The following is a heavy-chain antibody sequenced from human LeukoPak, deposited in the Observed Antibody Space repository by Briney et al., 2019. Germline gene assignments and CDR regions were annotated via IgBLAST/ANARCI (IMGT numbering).Heavy chain of an antibody. CDR1: GFTFSDYF. V-gene: IGHV3-11*06. CDR3: ARDGDSSGWHFDY. CDR2: ISSTGSYS. Sequence: KAGGSLRFSCAASGFTFSDYFMSWIRQAPGKGPEWVSYISSTGSYSKYADSVTGRFTISRDNTKNSLYLQMHSLRAEDTAVYYCARDGDSSGWHFDYWSQGTLVTVSS. J-gene: IGHJ4*02. D-gene: IGHD6-19*01.